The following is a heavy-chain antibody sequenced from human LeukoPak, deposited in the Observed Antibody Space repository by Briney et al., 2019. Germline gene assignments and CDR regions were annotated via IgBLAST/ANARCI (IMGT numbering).Heavy chain of an antibody. V-gene: IGHV1-69*04. Sequence: ASVKVSCKASGGTFSSYAISWVRQAPGQGLEWMGRIIPILGMANYAQKFQGRVTITADKSTSTAYMELSSLRSEDTAVYYCARGSDIVVVTDPAREYYFDYWGQGTLVTVSS. J-gene: IGHJ4*02. CDR2: IIPILGMA. CDR1: GGTFSSYA. D-gene: IGHD2-21*02. CDR3: ARGSDIVVVTDPAREYYFDY.